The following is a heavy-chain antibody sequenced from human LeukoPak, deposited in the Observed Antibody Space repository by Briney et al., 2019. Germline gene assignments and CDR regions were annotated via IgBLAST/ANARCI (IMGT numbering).Heavy chain of an antibody. J-gene: IGHJ4*02. V-gene: IGHV3-30*18. CDR2: ISYDGSNK. CDR3: AKDQGEWEPGPFDY. CDR1: GFTFSSYG. Sequence: RSLRRSCAASGFTFSSYGMHWVRQAPGKGLEWVAVISYDGSNKYYADSVKGRFTISRDNSKNTLYLQMNSLRAEDTAVYYCAKDQGEWEPGPFDYWGQGTLVTVSS. D-gene: IGHD1-26*01.